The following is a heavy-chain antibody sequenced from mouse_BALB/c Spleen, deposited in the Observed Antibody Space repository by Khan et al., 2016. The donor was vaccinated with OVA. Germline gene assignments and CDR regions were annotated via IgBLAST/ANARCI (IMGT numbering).Heavy chain of an antibody. J-gene: IGHJ2*01. CDR2: IYPGDGNT. V-gene: IGHV1-87*01. Sequence: VELVESGTELARPGASVKLSCKASGYTFTSYWMQWVKQRPGQGLAWIGAIYPGDGNTRYTQKFKGKATLTADKSSSTAYMQLSSLASEDSAVYFCVRGGITTGYFDYWGQGTTLTVSS. CDR3: VRGGITTGYFDY. D-gene: IGHD1-1*01. CDR1: GYTFTSYW.